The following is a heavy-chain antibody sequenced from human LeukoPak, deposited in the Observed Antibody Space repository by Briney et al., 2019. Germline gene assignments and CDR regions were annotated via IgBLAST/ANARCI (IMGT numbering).Heavy chain of an antibody. J-gene: IGHJ5*02. CDR3: ARWDINYYDSSGYPRGWFDP. CDR1: GYTFTSYY. Sequence: GASVKVSCKASGYTFTSYYMHWVRQAPGQGLEWMGIINPSGGSTSYAQKFQGRVTMTRDMSTSTVYMELSSLRSEDTAVYYCARWDINYYDSSGYPRGWFDPWGQGTLVTVSS. CDR2: INPSGGST. V-gene: IGHV1-46*01. D-gene: IGHD3-22*01.